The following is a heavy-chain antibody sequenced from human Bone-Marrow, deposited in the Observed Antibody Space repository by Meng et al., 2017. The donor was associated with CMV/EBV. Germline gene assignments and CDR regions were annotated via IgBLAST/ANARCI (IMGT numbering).Heavy chain of an antibody. J-gene: IGHJ5*02. CDR2: INHSGST. V-gene: IGHV4-34*01. CDR1: GGSFSGYY. D-gene: IGHD4-11*01. CDR3: ARGATRNWFNP. Sequence: GSLRLSCAVYGGSFSGYYWSWIRQPPGKGLEWIGEINHSGSTNYNPSLKSRVTISVDTSKNQFSLKLSSVTAADTAVYYCARGATRNWFNPWGQGPLVTVSS.